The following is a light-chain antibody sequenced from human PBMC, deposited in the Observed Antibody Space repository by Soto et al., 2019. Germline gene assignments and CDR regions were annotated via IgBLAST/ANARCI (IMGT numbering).Light chain of an antibody. CDR2: GAS. V-gene: IGKV3-20*01. Sequence: TQSPSSLSASVGDRVTITCRASQSISSYLNWYQQKPGQAPRLLIYGASSRATGIPDRFSGSGSGTDFTLTISRLEPGDFAVYYCQQYCSSGTFGQGTKVDIK. CDR1: QSISSY. J-gene: IGKJ1*01. CDR3: QQYCSSGT.